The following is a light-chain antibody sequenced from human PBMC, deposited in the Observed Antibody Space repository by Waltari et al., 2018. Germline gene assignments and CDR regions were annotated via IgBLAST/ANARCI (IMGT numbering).Light chain of an antibody. Sequence: AIRITQSPSSLSASTGDRVTITCRASQGISSYLAWYQQKPGKAPKLLIYAASTLQSGVPSRFSGSGSGTDFTLTISCLQSEDFATYYCQQYNSFPLTFGGGTTVEIK. CDR1: QGISSY. CDR3: QQYNSFPLT. J-gene: IGKJ4*01. CDR2: AAS. V-gene: IGKV1-8*01.